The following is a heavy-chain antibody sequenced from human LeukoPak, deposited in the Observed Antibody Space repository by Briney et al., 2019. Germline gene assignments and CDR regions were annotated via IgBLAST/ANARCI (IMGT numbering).Heavy chain of an antibody. CDR2: IYTTGST. D-gene: IGHD6-19*01. Sequence: SETLSLTCTVSGGFIRSYYWTWIRQPAREGLGLIGRIYTTGSTNYNPSLNSRVTMSVDTSKNQFSLKLSSVTAADTAVYYSARQMAVAGKAGFDYWGQGTLVTVSS. CDR1: GGFIRSYY. J-gene: IGHJ4*02. CDR3: ARQMAVAGKAGFDY. V-gene: IGHV4-4*07.